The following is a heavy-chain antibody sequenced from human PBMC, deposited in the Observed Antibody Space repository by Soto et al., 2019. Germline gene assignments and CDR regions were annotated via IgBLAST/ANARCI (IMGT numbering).Heavy chain of an antibody. D-gene: IGHD2-2*01. V-gene: IGHV3-30*18. CDR3: AEPVPAPTHYDYYGMDV. J-gene: IGHJ6*02. Sequence: SLRLSCAASGFTFSSYTMHWVRQAPGEGLEWVAVISYDGSNKYYADSVKGRFTISRDNFKNTLYLQMNSLRAEDTAVYYCAEPVPAPTHYDYYGMDVWGQGTTVTVSS. CDR1: GFTFSSYT. CDR2: ISYDGSNK.